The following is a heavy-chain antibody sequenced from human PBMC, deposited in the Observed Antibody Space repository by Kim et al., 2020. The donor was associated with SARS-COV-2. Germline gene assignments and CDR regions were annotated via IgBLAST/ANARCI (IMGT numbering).Heavy chain of an antibody. D-gene: IGHD3-9*01. J-gene: IGHJ2*01. Sequence: SETLSLTCAVSGGSISSSNWWSWVRQPPGKGLEWIGEIYHSGSTNYNPSLKSRVTISVDKSKNQFSLKLSSVTAADTAVYYCARLRRNYDILTGYPLRVLSHRNWYFDLWGRGTLVTVSS. CDR1: GGSISSSNW. V-gene: IGHV4-4*02. CDR2: IYHSGST. CDR3: ARLRRNYDILTGYPLRVLSHRNWYFDL.